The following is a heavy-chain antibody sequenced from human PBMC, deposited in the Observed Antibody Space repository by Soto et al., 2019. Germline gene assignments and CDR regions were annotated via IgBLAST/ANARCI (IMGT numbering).Heavy chain of an antibody. CDR3: ARDYRYNWNVPPWYYYYGMDV. J-gene: IGHJ6*02. D-gene: IGHD1-1*01. V-gene: IGHV1-18*01. Sequence: QVQLVQSGAEVKKPGASVKVSCKASGYTFTSYGISWVRQAPGQGLEWMGWISAYNGNTNYAQKLQGRVTMTTDTSTSTAYMELRGLISDDTAVYYCARDYRYNWNVPPWYYYYGMDVWGQGTTVTVSS. CDR2: ISAYNGNT. CDR1: GYTFTSYG.